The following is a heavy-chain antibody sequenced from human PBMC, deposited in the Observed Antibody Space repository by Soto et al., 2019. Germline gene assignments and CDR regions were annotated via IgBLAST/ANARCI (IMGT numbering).Heavy chain of an antibody. CDR2: IYPGDSDT. D-gene: IGHD6-13*01. CDR3: ARQAAIAAAGFDAFDI. J-gene: IGHJ3*02. CDR1: GYSFTSYW. V-gene: IGHV5-51*01. Sequence: PGESLKISCNGSGYSFTSYWIGWVRQMPGKGLEWMGIIYPGDSDTRYSPSFQGQVTISADKSISTAYLQWSSLKASDTAMYYCARQAAIAAAGFDAFDIWGQGTMVTVSS.